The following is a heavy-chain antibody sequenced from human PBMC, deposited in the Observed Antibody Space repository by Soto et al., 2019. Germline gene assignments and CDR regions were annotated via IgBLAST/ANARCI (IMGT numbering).Heavy chain of an antibody. CDR3: ARWGSLDYFDY. CDR1: GGTFSSYT. J-gene: IGHJ4*02. D-gene: IGHD7-27*01. V-gene: IGHV1-69*02. CDR2: IIPILGIA. Sequence: SVKVSCKASGGTFSSYTISWVRQAPGQGLEWMGRIIPILGIANYAQKFQGRVTITADKSTSTAYMELSSLRSEDTAVYYCARWGSLDYFDYWGQGTLVTVSS.